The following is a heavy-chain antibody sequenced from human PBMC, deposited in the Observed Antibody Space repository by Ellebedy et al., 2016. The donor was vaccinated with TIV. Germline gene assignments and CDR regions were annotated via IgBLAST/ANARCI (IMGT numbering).Heavy chain of an antibody. J-gene: IGHJ4*02. CDR1: GFAVSSNY. CDR2: IYSDGNT. V-gene: IGHV3-66*02. CDR3: AREHMTSTGSPLDY. D-gene: IGHD1-1*01. Sequence: GESLKISCAASGFAVSSNYMTWVRQAPGRGLEWVSLIYSDGNTNYADSVKGRFTISRDISKNTLYLQMNSLRAEDTAVYYCAREHMTSTGSPLDYWGQGTLVTVSS.